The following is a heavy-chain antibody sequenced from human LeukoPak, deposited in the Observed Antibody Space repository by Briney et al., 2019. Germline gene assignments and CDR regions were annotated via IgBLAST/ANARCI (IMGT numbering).Heavy chain of an antibody. V-gene: IGHV5-51*01. CDR3: ERARYDILTGYLTAFDI. D-gene: IGHD3-9*01. CDR1: GYSFTSYW. J-gene: IGHJ3*02. CDR2: IYPGDSDT. Sequence: GESLKISCKGSGYSFTSYWIGWVRQMPGKGLERMGIIYPGDSDTRYSPSFQGQVTISADKSISTAYLQWSSLKASDTAMYFCERARYDILTGYLTAFDIWGQGTMVTVSS.